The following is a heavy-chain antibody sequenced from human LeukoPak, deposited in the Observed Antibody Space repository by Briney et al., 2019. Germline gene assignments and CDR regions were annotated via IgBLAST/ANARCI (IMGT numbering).Heavy chain of an antibody. CDR1: GFTFSSYE. D-gene: IGHD3-10*01. CDR2: ISSSGSTI. J-gene: IGHJ5*02. V-gene: IGHV3-48*03. Sequence: GGSLRLSCAASGFTFSSYEMNWVRQAPGKGLEWVSYISSSGSTIYYADAVKGRFTISRDNAKNSLYLQMNSLRAEDTAVYYCARNLWFGEFPLGPWGQGTLVTVSS. CDR3: ARNLWFGEFPLGP.